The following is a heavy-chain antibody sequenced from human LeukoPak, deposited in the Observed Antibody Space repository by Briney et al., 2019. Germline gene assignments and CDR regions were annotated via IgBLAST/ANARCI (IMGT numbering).Heavy chain of an antibody. V-gene: IGHV1-2*02. CDR3: ARGSGWYHYYYGMDV. D-gene: IGHD6-19*01. CDR1: GYTFTGYY. J-gene: IGHJ6*02. CDR2: INPNSGGT. Sequence: ASLKVSCTASGYTFTGYYMHWVRQAPGQRLEWMGWINPNSGGTNYAQKFQGRVTMTRDTSISTAYMELSRLRSDDTAVYYCARGSGWYHYYYGMDVWGQGTTVTVSS.